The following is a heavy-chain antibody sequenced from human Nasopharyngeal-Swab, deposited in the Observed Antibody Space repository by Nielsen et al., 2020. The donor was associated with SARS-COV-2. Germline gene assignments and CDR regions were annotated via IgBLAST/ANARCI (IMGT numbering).Heavy chain of an antibody. V-gene: IGHV3-33*01. CDR3: AREAGYCSGGSCYSGPFDY. Sequence: WIRQPPGKGLEWVAVIWYDGSNKYYADSVKGRFTISRDNSKNTLYLQMISLRAEDTAVYYCAREAGYCSGGSCYSGPFDYWGQGTLATVSS. D-gene: IGHD2-15*01. J-gene: IGHJ4*02. CDR2: IWYDGSNK.